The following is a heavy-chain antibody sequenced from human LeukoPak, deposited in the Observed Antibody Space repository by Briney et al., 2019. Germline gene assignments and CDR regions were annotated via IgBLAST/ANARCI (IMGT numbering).Heavy chain of an antibody. CDR2: ISDRGSRT. CDR1: GITLSNYG. V-gene: IGHV3-23*01. CDR3: AKRGVVIRVILVGFHKEAYYFDS. D-gene: IGHD3-22*01. J-gene: IGHJ4*02. Sequence: GGSLRLSCAVAGITLSNYGMSWVRQAPGKGLEWVAGISDRGSRTNYADSVKGRFTISTDHPKNTLYLQMNSLRAEDTAVYFCAKRGVVIRVILVGFHKEAYYFDSGGQGALVTVSS.